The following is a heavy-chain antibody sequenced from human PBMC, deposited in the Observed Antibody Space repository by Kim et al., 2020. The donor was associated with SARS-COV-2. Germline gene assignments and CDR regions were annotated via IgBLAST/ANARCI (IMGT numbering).Heavy chain of an antibody. D-gene: IGHD3-22*01. CDR1: GFSLSTSGMC. J-gene: IGHJ6*02. V-gene: IGHV2-70*11. CDR2: IDWDDDK. CDR3: ARSGADGYYYDSYGMDV. Sequence: SGPTLVNPTQTLTLTCTFSGFSLSTSGMCVSWIRQPPGKALEWLARIDWDDDKYYSTSLKTRLTISKDTSKNQVVLTMTNMDPVDTATYYCARSGADGYYYDSYGMDVWGQGTTVTVSS.